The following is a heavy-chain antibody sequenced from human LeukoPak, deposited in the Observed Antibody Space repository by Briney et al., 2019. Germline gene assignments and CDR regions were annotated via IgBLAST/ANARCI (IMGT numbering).Heavy chain of an antibody. CDR2: ISYDGSNK. CDR3: AKDNWSGSYHYFDY. J-gene: IGHJ4*02. Sequence: PGGSLRLSCAASGFTFSSYGMHWVRQAPGKGLEWVAVISYDGSNKYYADSVKGRFTISRDNSKNTLYPQMNSLRAEDTAVYYCAKDNWSGSYHYFDYWGQGTLVTVSS. CDR1: GFTFSSYG. V-gene: IGHV3-30*18. D-gene: IGHD1-26*01.